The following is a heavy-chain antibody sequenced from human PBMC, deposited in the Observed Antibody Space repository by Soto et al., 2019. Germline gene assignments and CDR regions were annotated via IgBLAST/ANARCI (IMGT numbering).Heavy chain of an antibody. CDR1: GFTFGDYA. CDR3: TREISGSYAYYYYGMDV. Sequence: GSLRLSCTASGFTFGDYAMSWFRQAPGKGLEWVGFIRSKAYGGTTEYAASVKGRFTISRDDSKSIAYLQMNSLKTEDTAVYYCTREISGSYAYYYYGMDVWGQGTTVTVSS. V-gene: IGHV3-49*03. J-gene: IGHJ6*02. D-gene: IGHD1-26*01. CDR2: IRSKAYGGTT.